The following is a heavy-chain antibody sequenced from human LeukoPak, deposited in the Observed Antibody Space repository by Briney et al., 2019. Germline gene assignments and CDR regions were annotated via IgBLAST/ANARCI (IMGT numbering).Heavy chain of an antibody. Sequence: HPGGSLRLSCAASGFTFSDYSKNWVRQAPGKGLEWISYIGIDSGNTNYADSVKGRFTISGDKAKNSLYLQMNSLRVEDTAVYYCARDYKYAFDNWGQGTLVTVSS. CDR1: GFTFSDYS. CDR2: IGIDSGNT. D-gene: IGHD5-24*01. J-gene: IGHJ4*02. V-gene: IGHV3-48*01. CDR3: ARDYKYAFDN.